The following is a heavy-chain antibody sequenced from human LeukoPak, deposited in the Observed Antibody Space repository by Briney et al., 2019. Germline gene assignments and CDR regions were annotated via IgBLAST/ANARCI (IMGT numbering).Heavy chain of an antibody. V-gene: IGHV3-49*04. CDR3: TRDFGDYYGSGSYSLY. J-gene: IGHJ4*02. Sequence: GGSPRLSCTASGFTFGDYAMSWVRQAPGKGLEWVGFIRSKAYGGTTEYAASVKGRFTISRDDSKSIAYLQMNSLKTEDTAVYYCTRDFGDYYGSGSYSLYWGQGTLVTVSS. CDR1: GFTFGDYA. CDR2: IRSKAYGGTT. D-gene: IGHD3-10*01.